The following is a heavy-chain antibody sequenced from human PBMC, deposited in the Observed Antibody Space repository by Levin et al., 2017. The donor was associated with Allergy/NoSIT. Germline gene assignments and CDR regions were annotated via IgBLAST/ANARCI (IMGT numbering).Heavy chain of an antibody. CDR1: FFPFLLSS. V-gene: IGHV3-23*01. D-gene: IGHD6-19*01. CDR3: ARTRYSSGWGPVAYYYYYGMDV. J-gene: IGHJ6*02. CDR2: ISGSGGST. Sequence: GGSLRLSFSSSFFPFLLSSLLFFLPSPLKGLEWVSAISGSGGSTYYADSVKGRFTISRDNSKNTLYLQMNSLRAEDTAVYYCARTRYSSGWGPVAYYYYYGMDVWGQGTTVTVSS.